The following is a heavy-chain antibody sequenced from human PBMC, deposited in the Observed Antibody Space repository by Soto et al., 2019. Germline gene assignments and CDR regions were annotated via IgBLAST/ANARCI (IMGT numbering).Heavy chain of an antibody. CDR2: IRQDGSVI. CDR1: GFTFSSNW. CDR3: AGDVGSGWFDY. V-gene: IGHV3-7*01. J-gene: IGHJ4*02. Sequence: GGSLRLSCGASGFTFSSNWMSWVRQAPGKGLEWVANIRQDGSVISYVESVRGRYTISRDNAKNSVYLQIDSLRAEDTAVYYCAGDVGSGWFDYWGQGTLVTVSS. D-gene: IGHD6-19*01.